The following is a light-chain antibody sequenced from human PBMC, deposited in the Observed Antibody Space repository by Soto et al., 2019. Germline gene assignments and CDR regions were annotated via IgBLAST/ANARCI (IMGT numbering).Light chain of an antibody. V-gene: IGKV3-20*01. CDR1: QSVSSSF. Sequence: EIVLTQSPGTLSLSPGESATLSCRASQSVSSSFLAWYQQKPGQAPRLLIYGASSRAPGIPDRFSGSGSGTDFTLISSGLEPEDFAVYYCQQYGSSPWTFGQGTKVEIK. CDR3: QQYGSSPWT. J-gene: IGKJ1*01. CDR2: GAS.